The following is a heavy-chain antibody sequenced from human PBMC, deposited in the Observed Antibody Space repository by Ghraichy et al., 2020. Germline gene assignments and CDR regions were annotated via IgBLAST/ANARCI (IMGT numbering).Heavy chain of an antibody. J-gene: IGHJ6*02. Sequence: SETLSLTCTVSGGSISSYYWSWIRQPPGKGLEWIGYIYYSGSTNYNPSLKSRVTISVDTSKNQFSLKLSSVTAADTAVYYCARAPLLRFLDVWGQGTTVTVSS. CDR3: ARAPLLRFLDV. V-gene: IGHV4-59*01. CDR2: IYYSGST. CDR1: GGSISSYY. D-gene: IGHD3-3*01.